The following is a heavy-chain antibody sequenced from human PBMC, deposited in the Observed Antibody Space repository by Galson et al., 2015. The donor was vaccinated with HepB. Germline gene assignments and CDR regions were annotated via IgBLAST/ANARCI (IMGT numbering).Heavy chain of an antibody. CDR3: VRDVGGNPVGIDY. CDR1: GFTVSNEY. V-gene: IGHV3-53*01. Sequence: SLRLSCAASGFTVSNEYMSWVRQAPGKGLEWVSVIYSGGSTYYGDSVMGRFTISRDKSKNTLYLHMNSLKAEDTAVYYCVRDVGGNPVGIDYWGQGTLVTVSS. J-gene: IGHJ4*02. D-gene: IGHD4-23*01. CDR2: IYSGGST.